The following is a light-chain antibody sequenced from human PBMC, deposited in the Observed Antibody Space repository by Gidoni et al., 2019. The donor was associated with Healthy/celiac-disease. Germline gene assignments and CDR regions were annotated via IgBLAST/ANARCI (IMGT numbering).Light chain of an antibody. CDR3: QAWDSSTVYV. CDR2: QDS. J-gene: IGLJ1*01. V-gene: IGLV3-1*01. CDR1: KLGDKD. Sequence: SYELPQPPPVPVSPGQTASITYSGAKLGDKDACRYQQKPDQSPVLVSYQDSKRPSGIPERFTGSNSGNTATLTISGTQAMDEADYYCQAWDSSTVYVFGTGTKVTVL.